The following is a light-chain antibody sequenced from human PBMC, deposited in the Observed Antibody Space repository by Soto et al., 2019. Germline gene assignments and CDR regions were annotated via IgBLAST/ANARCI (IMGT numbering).Light chain of an antibody. V-gene: IGKV1-39*01. CDR3: QQSYSTPYT. Sequence: DIQMTQSPSSLSASVGDRVTITCRASQSISSYLNWYEQKPGKAPKLLIYAASSLQSGVPSRFRGSGSGTDYTLTLSSLQPEDFATYFCQQSYSTPYTLGQGTKLQIK. CDR1: QSISSY. CDR2: AAS. J-gene: IGKJ2*01.